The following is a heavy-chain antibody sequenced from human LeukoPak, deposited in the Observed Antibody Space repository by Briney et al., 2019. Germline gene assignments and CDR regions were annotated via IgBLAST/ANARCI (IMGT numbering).Heavy chain of an antibody. J-gene: IGHJ5*02. V-gene: IGHV3-23*01. CDR3: AKDSTSTYSSSWYIPWFDP. D-gene: IGHD6-13*01. CDR1: GFTFSSYA. Sequence: GGSLRLSCAASGFTFSSYAMSWVRQAPGKGLEWVSAISGSGGSTYYADSVKGRFTISRDNSKNTLYLQMNSLRAEDTAVHYCAKDSTSTYSSSWYIPWFDPWGQGTLVTVSS. CDR2: ISGSGGST.